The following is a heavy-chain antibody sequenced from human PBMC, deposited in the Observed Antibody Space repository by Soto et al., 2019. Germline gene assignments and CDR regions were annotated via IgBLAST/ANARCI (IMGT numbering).Heavy chain of an antibody. D-gene: IGHD4-17*01. CDR1: GGSISSVGYS. CDR3: ARASTTVTTLDY. J-gene: IGHJ4*02. V-gene: IGHV4-30-2*01. CDR2: IYYSGST. Sequence: SETLSLTCTVFGGSISSVGYSWSLIRQHPGKGLEWIGYIYYSGSTYYNPSLKSRVTISVDRSKNQFSLKLSSVTAADTAVYYCARASTTVTTLDYSGQGTLVTGSS.